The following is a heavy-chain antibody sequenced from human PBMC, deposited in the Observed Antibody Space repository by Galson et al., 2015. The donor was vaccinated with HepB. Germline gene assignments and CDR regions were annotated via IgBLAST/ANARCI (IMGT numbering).Heavy chain of an antibody. CDR2: IYYSGST. J-gene: IGHJ4*02. V-gene: IGHV4-59*08. D-gene: IGHD3-10*01. CDR3: ARLNDYGSGSYSLHDY. Sequence: ETLSLTCTVSGGSISSYYWSWIRQPPGKGLEWIGYIYYSGSTNYNPSLKSRVTISVDTSKNQFSLKLSSVTAADTAVYYCARLNDYGSGSYSLHDYWGQGTLVTVSS. CDR1: GGSISSYY.